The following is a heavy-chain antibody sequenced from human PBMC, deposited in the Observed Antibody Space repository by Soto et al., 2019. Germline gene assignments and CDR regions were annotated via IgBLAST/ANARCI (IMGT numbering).Heavy chain of an antibody. J-gene: IGHJ4*02. Sequence: HPGGSLRLSCAASGSTFSSNSMNWVRQAPGKGLEWISYITSSSSTIYYADSVKGRFTISRDNAKNSVYLQMNSLRDEDTAVYYCAIGRVGTAYFDYWGQGALVTVSS. CDR3: AIGRVGTAYFDY. D-gene: IGHD2-21*02. CDR2: ITSSSSTI. CDR1: GSTFSSNS. V-gene: IGHV3-48*02.